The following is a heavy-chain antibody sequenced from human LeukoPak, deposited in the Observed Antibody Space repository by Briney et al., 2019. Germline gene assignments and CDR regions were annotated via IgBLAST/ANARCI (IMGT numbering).Heavy chain of an antibody. D-gene: IGHD3-22*01. CDR1: GFTFSSYA. CDR3: AKDHDSSGYYSYYFDY. CDR2: ISGSGGST. Sequence: PGGSLRLSCVASGFTFSSYAMSWVRQAPGKGLEWVSAISGSGGSTYYADSVKGRFTISRDNSKNTLYLQMNSLRAEDTAVYYCAKDHDSSGYYSYYFDYWGQGTLVTVSS. V-gene: IGHV3-23*01. J-gene: IGHJ4*02.